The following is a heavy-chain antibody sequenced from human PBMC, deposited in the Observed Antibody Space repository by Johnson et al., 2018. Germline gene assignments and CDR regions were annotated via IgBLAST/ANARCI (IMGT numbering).Heavy chain of an antibody. D-gene: IGHD3-22*01. CDR1: GFTFSSYA. Sequence: VQLVQSGGGLVQXGGSLRLSCAASGFTFSSYAMSWVRQAPGKGLAWVSGISGSSDSTYYADSMRGRFTIPRDNSKHTLYLQMNSLRAEDTAVYYCAKDRFHGPQYDSSGYYMVAFDIWGQGTMVTVSS. J-gene: IGHJ3*02. V-gene: IGHV3-23*04. CDR3: AKDRFHGPQYDSSGYYMVAFDI. CDR2: ISGSSDST.